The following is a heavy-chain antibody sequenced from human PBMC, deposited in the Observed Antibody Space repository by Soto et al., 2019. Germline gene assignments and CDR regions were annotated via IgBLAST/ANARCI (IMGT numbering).Heavy chain of an antibody. CDR2: INAGNGNT. CDR1: GYTFTSYA. V-gene: IGHV1-3*01. CDR3: ARSAPPIDY. Sequence: ASLKVSRKASGYTFTSYAMHWVRQAPGQRLEWMGWINAGNGNTKQSQKFQGRVTITRDTSASTAYMELSSLRSEDKAVYYCARSAPPIDYWGQGTLVTVSS. J-gene: IGHJ4*02.